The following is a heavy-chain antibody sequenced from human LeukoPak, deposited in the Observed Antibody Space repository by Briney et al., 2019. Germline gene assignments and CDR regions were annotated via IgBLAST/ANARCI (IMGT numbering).Heavy chain of an antibody. J-gene: IGHJ4*02. CDR1: GFTFDDYA. Sequence: GGSLRLSCAASGFTFDDYAMHWVRQAPGKGLEWVSGISWNSGSIGYADSVKGRFTISRDNAKSSLYQQMNSLRAEDMALYYCAKDIRVVAVANSFDYWGQGTLVTVSS. CDR3: AKDIRVVAVANSFDY. V-gene: IGHV3-9*03. CDR2: ISWNSGSI. D-gene: IGHD6-19*01.